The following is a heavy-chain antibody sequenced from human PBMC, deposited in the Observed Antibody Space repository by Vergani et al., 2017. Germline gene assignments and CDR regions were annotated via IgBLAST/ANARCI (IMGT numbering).Heavy chain of an antibody. D-gene: IGHD3-16*01. Sequence: QVQLVESGGGVVQRGGSLRLSCATSGFTLSNYDMPWIRQGPGKGLEFVAFIQFDGSNQYYAASVKGRFTLSRDFSKNTLYLQMNSLRTDDTATYYCAKHFRGWGIDYWGQGTQVIVSS. V-gene: IGHV3-30*02. CDR1: GFTLSNYD. J-gene: IGHJ4*02. CDR3: AKHFRGWGIDY. CDR2: IQFDGSNQ.